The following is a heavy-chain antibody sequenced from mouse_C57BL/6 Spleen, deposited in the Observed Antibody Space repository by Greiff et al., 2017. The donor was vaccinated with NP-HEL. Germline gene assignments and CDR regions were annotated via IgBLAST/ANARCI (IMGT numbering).Heavy chain of an antibody. J-gene: IGHJ2*01. CDR3: ARKGYDYDGGDYFDY. Sequence: EVKLVESGGDLVKPGGSLKLSCAASGFTFSSYGMSWVRQTPDKRLEWVATISSGGSYTYYPDSVKGRFTISRDNAKNTLYLQMSSLKSEDTAMYYCARKGYDYDGGDYFDYWGQGTTLTVSS. V-gene: IGHV5-6*01. D-gene: IGHD2-4*01. CDR1: GFTFSSYG. CDR2: ISSGGSYT.